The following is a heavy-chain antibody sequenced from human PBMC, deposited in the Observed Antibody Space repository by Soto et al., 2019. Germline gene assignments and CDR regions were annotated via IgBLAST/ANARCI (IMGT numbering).Heavy chain of an antibody. CDR2: ISGSGGST. Sequence: PGWSLRLSCAAPGFTFSSYAMSWVRQAPGKGLEWVSAISGSGGSTYYADSVKGRFTISRDNSKNTLYLQMNSLRAEDTAVYYCAKDWYCSSTSCSRYYYYGMDVWGQGTTVTASS. D-gene: IGHD2-2*01. J-gene: IGHJ6*02. CDR3: AKDWYCSSTSCSRYYYYGMDV. CDR1: GFTFSSYA. V-gene: IGHV3-23*01.